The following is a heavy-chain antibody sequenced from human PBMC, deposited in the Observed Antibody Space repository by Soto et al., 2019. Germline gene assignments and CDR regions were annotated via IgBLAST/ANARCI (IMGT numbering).Heavy chain of an antibody. D-gene: IGHD1-26*01. CDR3: ARGGGDYGYAVDV. Sequence: QVQLQQWGAGLLKPSETLSLNCAVYGGSFYWTWIRQPPGKGLEGIGEIRHSGSTNYNPSLKSRVRISIDRSKSQGSWTVYSVTAPDTAVYYCARGGGDYGYAVDVWGQGPTVTVSS. CDR1: GGSFY. CDR2: IRHSGST. V-gene: IGHV4-34*01. J-gene: IGHJ6*02.